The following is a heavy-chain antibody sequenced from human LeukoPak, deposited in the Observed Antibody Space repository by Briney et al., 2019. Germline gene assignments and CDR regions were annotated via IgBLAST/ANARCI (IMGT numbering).Heavy chain of an antibody. J-gene: IGHJ6*03. CDR2: IKQDGSEK. V-gene: IGHV3-7*01. CDR1: GFTFSSYW. CDR3: ARAEWLPYYYYYMDV. Sequence: GGSLRLSCAASGFTFSSYWMSWVRQAPGKGLEWVANIKQDGSEKYYVDSVKGRFTISRDNAQNSLYLQMNSLRAEDTAVYYCARAEWLPYYYYYMDVWGKGTTVTVSS. D-gene: IGHD5-24*01.